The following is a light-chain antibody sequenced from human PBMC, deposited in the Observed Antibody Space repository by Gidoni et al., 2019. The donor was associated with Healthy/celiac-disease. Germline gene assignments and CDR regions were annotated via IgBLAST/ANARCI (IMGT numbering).Light chain of an antibody. CDR2: WAS. J-gene: IGKJ1*01. Sequence: DTVITQSPDPMAVSLGERATINCKSSQSVLYSSNNKNYLAWYQQKPGQPPKLLIYWASTRESGVPDRFSGSGSGTDFTLTISSLQAEDVAVYYCQQYYSTPWTFGQGTKVEIK. CDR3: QQYYSTPWT. V-gene: IGKV4-1*01. CDR1: QSVLYSSNNKNY.